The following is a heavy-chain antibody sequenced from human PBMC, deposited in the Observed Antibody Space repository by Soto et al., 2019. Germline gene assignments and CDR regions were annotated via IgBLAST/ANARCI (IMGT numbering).Heavy chain of an antibody. Sequence: EVQLLESGGGLVQPGWSLRLSWAAAGFTFSSYAMTWVRQAPAQGLEWDSGISGSGGSTYYADSVKGRFTISRDSSKNTLYLQRDSLRAEDTAVYYCAKKTDSSSPWGALDIWGQGTMVSLSS. D-gene: IGHD6-6*01. V-gene: IGHV3-23*01. CDR3: AKKTDSSSPWGALDI. J-gene: IGHJ3*02. CDR1: GFTFSSYA. CDR2: ISGSGGST.